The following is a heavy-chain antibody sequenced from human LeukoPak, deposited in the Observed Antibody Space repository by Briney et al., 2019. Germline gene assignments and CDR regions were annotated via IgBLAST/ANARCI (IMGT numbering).Heavy chain of an antibody. V-gene: IGHV4-59*01. Sequence: SETLSLTCTVPGDSISGYYWSWIRQPPGKGLEWIGYSHYSGSSNYSPSLKRRLTMSVDTSKNQLSLKLSSVTAADTAVYYCARIGGIDVSGQGSLVTASS. CDR2: SHYSGSS. J-gene: IGHJ5*02. CDR3: ARIGGIDV. D-gene: IGHD3-16*01. CDR1: GDSISGYY.